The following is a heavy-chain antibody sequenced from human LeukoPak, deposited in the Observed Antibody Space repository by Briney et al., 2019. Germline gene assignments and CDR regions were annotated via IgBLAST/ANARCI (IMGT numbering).Heavy chain of an antibody. V-gene: IGHV4-31*03. J-gene: IGHJ3*02. CDR2: IYYSGST. CDR3: ARDGGRSYGFWGIGLDI. Sequence: KASETLSLTCTVSGGSISSGGYYWSWIRQHPGKGLEWIGYIYYSGSTYYNPSLKSRVTISVDTSKNQFSLKLSSVTAADTAVYYCARDGGRSYGFWGIGLDIWGQGTMVTVSS. D-gene: IGHD5-18*01. CDR1: GGSISSGGYY.